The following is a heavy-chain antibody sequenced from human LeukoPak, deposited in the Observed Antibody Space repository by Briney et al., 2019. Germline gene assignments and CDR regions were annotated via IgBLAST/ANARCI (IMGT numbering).Heavy chain of an antibody. Sequence: SETLSLTCTVSNGSISSDTYFWSWIRQPAGKGLEWIGRMSSSGISTYSPSLKSRVTISLDASKNQFSLTLSSVTAADTAVYYCARVARCTGCFDIDYWGQGTLVTVSS. CDR2: MSSSGIS. CDR3: ARVARCTGCFDIDY. CDR1: NGSISSDTYF. J-gene: IGHJ4*02. D-gene: IGHD2-2*01. V-gene: IGHV4-61*02.